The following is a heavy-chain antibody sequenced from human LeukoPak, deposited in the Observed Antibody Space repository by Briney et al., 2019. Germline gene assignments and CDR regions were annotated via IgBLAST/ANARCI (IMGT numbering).Heavy chain of an antibody. V-gene: IGHV4-34*01. D-gene: IGHD3-10*01. CDR3: ASETYYYGSGSRYNGV. CDR2: INHSGST. CDR1: GFTVSGNS. J-gene: IGHJ6*04. Sequence: GSLRLSCAASGFTVSGNSMSWIRQPPGKGLEWIGEINHSGSTNYNPSLKSRVTISVDTSKNQFSLKLTSVTAADTAVYYCASETYYYGSGSRYNGVWGKGTTVTVSS.